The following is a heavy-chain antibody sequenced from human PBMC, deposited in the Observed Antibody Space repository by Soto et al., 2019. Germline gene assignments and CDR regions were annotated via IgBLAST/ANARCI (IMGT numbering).Heavy chain of an antibody. CDR2: ISAYNGNT. D-gene: IGHD1-20*01. CDR3: ARFGKKSSRYLPDNMDV. Sequence: GASVKVSCKASGYTFTSYGISWVRQAPGQGLEWMGWISAYNGNTNYAQKLQGRVTMTTDTSTSTAYMELRSLRSDDTAVYYCARFGKKSSRYLPDNMDVWGKGTTVTVSS. CDR1: GYTFTSYG. J-gene: IGHJ6*03. V-gene: IGHV1-18*01.